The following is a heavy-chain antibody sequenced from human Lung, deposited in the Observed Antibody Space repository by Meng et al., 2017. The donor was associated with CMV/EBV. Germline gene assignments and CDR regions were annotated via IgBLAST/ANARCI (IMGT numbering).Heavy chain of an antibody. CDR2: IKQDGSEK. CDR3: ARISDMTGTTYYFDY. J-gene: IGHJ4*02. Sequence: LXCAASGFTFSSYWMSWVRQAPGKGLEWVANIKQDGSEKYYVDSVKGRFTISRDNAKNSLYLQMNSLRAEDTAVYYCARISDMTGTTYYFDYWGQGKXVNGAS. D-gene: IGHD1-20*01. CDR1: GFTFSSYW. V-gene: IGHV3-7*01.